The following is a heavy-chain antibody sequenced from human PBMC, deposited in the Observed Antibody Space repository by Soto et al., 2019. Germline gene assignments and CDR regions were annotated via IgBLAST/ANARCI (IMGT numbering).Heavy chain of an antibody. J-gene: IGHJ6*02. Sequence: QVQLLQSGAEVKKPGASVKVSCKVSGHTLAELSMHWVRQAPGKGLEWMGGFDPVDGETVYAQKFRGRVTMTEDTSTDTAFMELRSLRADDAAVYYCAITVFSQLLVMDVWGQGTTVTVS. CDR2: FDPVDGET. CDR3: AITVFSQLLVMDV. D-gene: IGHD1-1*01. CDR1: GHTLAELS. V-gene: IGHV1-24*01.